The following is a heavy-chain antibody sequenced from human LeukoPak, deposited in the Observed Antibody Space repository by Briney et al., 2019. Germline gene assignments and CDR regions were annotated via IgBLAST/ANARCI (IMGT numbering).Heavy chain of an antibody. J-gene: IGHJ3*01. Sequence: GESLKISCRGSGYDFTTYWIAWVRQAPGQGLQWMGRIDPNSSDTKYTQKFQGRVSITRDTSISTAYMELSRLTSDDTAVYYCATFTAPRNAFDLWGQGTMVTVSS. CDR3: ATFTAPRNAFDL. CDR1: GYDFTTYW. CDR2: IDPNSSDT. D-gene: IGHD3-16*01. V-gene: IGHV1-2*06.